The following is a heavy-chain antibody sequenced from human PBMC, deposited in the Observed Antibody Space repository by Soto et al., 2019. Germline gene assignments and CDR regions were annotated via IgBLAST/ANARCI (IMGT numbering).Heavy chain of an antibody. V-gene: IGHV1-24*01. CDR2: FDPEDGET. J-gene: IGHJ5*02. Sequence: ASVKVSCKVSGYTLTELSMHWVRQAPGKGLEWMGGFDPEDGETIYAQKFQGRVTMTEDTSTDTAYMELSSLRSEDKAVYYCATDRAYYDSSGYPPGFDPWGQGTLVTVSS. CDR1: GYTLTELS. D-gene: IGHD3-22*01. CDR3: ATDRAYYDSSGYPPGFDP.